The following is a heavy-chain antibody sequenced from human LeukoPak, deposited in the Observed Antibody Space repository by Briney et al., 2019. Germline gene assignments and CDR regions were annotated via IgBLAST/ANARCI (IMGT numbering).Heavy chain of an antibody. J-gene: IGHJ2*01. CDR3: ARDILKGHWYFDL. CDR2: IYHSGST. V-gene: IGHV4-30-2*01. CDR1: GGSISSGGYS. Sequence: SQTLSLTCAVSGGSISSGGYSWSWIRQPPGKALEWIGYIYHSGSTYYNPSLKSRVTISVDRSKNQFSLKLSSVTAADTAVYYCARDILKGHWYFDLWGRGTLVTVSS. D-gene: IGHD2-15*01.